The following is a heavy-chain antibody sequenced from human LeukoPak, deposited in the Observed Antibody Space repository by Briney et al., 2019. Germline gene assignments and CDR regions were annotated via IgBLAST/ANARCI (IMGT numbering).Heavy chain of an antibody. D-gene: IGHD3-10*01. Sequence: GGSLRLSCAASGFTVSSNYMSWVRQVPGKGLEWVSVIYSGGSTYYADSVKGRFTISRDNSKNTLYLQMNSLRAEDTAVYYCASGSGSYRTPYYYMDVWGTGTTVTVSS. V-gene: IGHV3-53*01. J-gene: IGHJ6*03. CDR2: IYSGGST. CDR3: ASGSGSYRTPYYYMDV. CDR1: GFTVSSNY.